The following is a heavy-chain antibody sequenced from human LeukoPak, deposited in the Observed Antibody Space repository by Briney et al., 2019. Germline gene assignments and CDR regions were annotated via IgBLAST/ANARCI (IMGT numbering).Heavy chain of an antibody. V-gene: IGHV3-53*01. CDR1: GFTVSSIH. J-gene: IGHJ3*02. D-gene: IGHD3-22*01. CDR3: ARGGRGSAAVVAPRSFDI. CDR2: TYTGGNS. Sequence: GGSLRLSCAASGFTVSSIHMVWVRQAPGKGKEWVSVTYTGGNSYYAYSVKGRFIISRDISKNTLYLQMNSLRAEDSALYYCARGGRGSAAVVAPRSFDIWGQGTMVTVSS.